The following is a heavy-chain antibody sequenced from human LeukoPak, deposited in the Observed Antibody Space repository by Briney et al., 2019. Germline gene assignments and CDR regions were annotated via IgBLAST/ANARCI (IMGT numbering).Heavy chain of an antibody. CDR3: ARSITGTTSFGYYYYYMDV. CDR1: GGTFSSYA. J-gene: IGHJ6*03. CDR2: IIPIFGTA. Sequence: SVKVSFKASGGTFSSYAISWVRQAPGQGLEWMGGIIPIFGTANYAQKFQGRVTITTDESTSTAYMELSSLRSEDTAVYYCARSITGTTSFGYYYYYMDVWGKGTTVTVSS. D-gene: IGHD1-20*01. V-gene: IGHV1-69*05.